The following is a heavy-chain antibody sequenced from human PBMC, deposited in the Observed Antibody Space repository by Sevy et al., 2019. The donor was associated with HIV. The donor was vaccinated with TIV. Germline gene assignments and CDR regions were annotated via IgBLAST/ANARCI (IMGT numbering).Heavy chain of an antibody. Sequence: GGSLRLSCAASGFTFSSYSMNWVRQAPGKGLEWVSYIRSSSSTIYYAHSVKGRFTISRDNAKNSLYLQMNSLRDEDTAVYYCARDYYGDYLTGTYYGMDVWGQGTTVTVSS. J-gene: IGHJ6*02. CDR1: GFTFSSYS. CDR3: ARDYYGDYLTGTYYGMDV. CDR2: IRSSSSTI. V-gene: IGHV3-48*02. D-gene: IGHD4-17*01.